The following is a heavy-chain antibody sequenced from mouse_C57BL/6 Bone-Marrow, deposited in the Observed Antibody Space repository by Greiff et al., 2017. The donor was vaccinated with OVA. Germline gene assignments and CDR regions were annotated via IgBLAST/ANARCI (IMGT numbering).Heavy chain of an antibody. J-gene: IGHJ4*01. Sequence: QVQLQQSGAELARPGASVKLSCKASGYTFTSYGISWVKQRTGQGLEWIGKIYPRSGNTYYNEKFKGKATLTADKSSSTAYMELRSLTSEDSAVYFCARLLLYAMDYWGQGTSVTVSS. D-gene: IGHD1-1*01. CDR3: ARLLLYAMDY. V-gene: IGHV1-81*01. CDR1: GYTFTSYG. CDR2: IYPRSGNT.